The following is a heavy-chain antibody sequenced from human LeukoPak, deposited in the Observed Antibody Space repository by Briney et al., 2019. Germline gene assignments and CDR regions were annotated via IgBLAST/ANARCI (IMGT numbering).Heavy chain of an antibody. CDR3: ARAGYYPAGMDV. CDR2: IYSGGST. D-gene: IGHD3-10*01. V-gene: IGHV3-66*01. CDR1: GFTVSSNY. Sequence: GGSLRLSCAASGFTVSSNYMSWVRQAPGKGLEWVSVIYSGGSTYYADSVKGRFTISRDNSKNTLYLQMNSLRAEDTAVYYCARAGYYPAGMDVWGQGTTVTVSS. J-gene: IGHJ6*02.